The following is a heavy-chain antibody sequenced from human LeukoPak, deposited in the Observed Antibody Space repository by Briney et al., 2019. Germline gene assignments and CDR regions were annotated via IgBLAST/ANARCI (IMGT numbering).Heavy chain of an antibody. CDR3: ASDSPYYGMDV. CDR1: GFPFSSYW. V-gene: IGHV3-74*01. J-gene: IGHJ6*02. CDR2: INSDGSAT. Sequence: GGSLRLSCAASGFPFSSYWMHWVRQVPGKGLLWVSRINSDGSATIYADSVRGRFTISRDNAKSTLYLQMSGLRVEDTAVYHCASDSPYYGMDVWGQGTTVTVSS.